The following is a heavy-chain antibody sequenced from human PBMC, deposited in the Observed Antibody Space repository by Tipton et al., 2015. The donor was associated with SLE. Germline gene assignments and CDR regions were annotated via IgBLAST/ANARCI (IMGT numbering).Heavy chain of an antibody. Sequence: SLRLSCVGSGFTFSIYEMNWIRQAPGKGLEWVSYISSSGSTIFYADSAKGRFTISRDNAKNTLNLQMNSLRAEDTAVYYCAREFWKWLVRGGEYYGMDVWGQGTTVTVSS. J-gene: IGHJ6*02. D-gene: IGHD3-3*01. CDR2: ISSSGSTI. V-gene: IGHV3-48*03. CDR3: AREFWKWLVRGGEYYGMDV. CDR1: GFTFSIYE.